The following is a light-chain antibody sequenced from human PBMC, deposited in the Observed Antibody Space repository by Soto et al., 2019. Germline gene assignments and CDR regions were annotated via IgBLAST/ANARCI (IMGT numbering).Light chain of an antibody. CDR3: SSYTSSRTHVV. J-gene: IGLJ2*01. CDR1: SSDVGGYNY. V-gene: IGLV2-14*01. Sequence: QSALTQPASVSGSPGQSITISCTGTSSDVGGYNYVSWYQQHPGKAPKLMIYEVSNRPSGVSNRFSGSKSGNTASLTISGLQAEDEADYYCSSYTSSRTHVVFGGGIKLTVL. CDR2: EVS.